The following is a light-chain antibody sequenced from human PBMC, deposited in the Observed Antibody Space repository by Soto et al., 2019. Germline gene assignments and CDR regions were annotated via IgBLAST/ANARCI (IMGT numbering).Light chain of an antibody. CDR3: QQYDNLLPIT. V-gene: IGKV1-5*03. Sequence: DIQMTQSPSTLSASVGDRVTITCRASQSINSWLAWYQQKPGKAPKLLIYRASTLEGGVPSRFSGSGSATDFTFTISSLQPEDIATYYCQQYDNLLPITFGQGTRLEIK. CDR2: RAS. J-gene: IGKJ5*01. CDR1: QSINSW.